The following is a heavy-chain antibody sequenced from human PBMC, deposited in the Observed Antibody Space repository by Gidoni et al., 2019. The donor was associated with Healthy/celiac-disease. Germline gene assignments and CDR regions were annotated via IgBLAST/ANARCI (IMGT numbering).Heavy chain of an antibody. D-gene: IGHD2-2*01. J-gene: IGHJ5*02. V-gene: IGHV4-59*01. CDR3: ARVNRRYCSSTSCYPGNWFDP. Sequence: QVQLQASGPGLVKSSETLSLTCPFSSGSISSFYWCWIRQPPGKGLEWIGYINYSGSTNYNPSHKSRVNITEDKAKNQFSLKLSSGTAADTAVDYCARVNRRYCSSTSCYPGNWFDPWGQGTLVTVSS. CDR2: INYSGST. CDR1: SGSISSFY.